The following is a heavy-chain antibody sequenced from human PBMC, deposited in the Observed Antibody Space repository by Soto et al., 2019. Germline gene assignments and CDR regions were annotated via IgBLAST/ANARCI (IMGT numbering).Heavy chain of an antibody. CDR3: AKDDGSTWSMFYSYYGVDV. V-gene: IGHV3-30*18. Sequence: QVQLVESGGGVVQPGRSLRLSCAASGFTFSNYGIHWVRQAPGKGLEWVAVISYDGSSKDYADSVKGRFTISRDNSKNTLDLEMNSLRIEYTAVYYCAKDDGSTWSMFYSYYGVDVWGQGTTVTVSS. D-gene: IGHD6-13*01. CDR2: ISYDGSSK. CDR1: GFTFSNYG. J-gene: IGHJ6*02.